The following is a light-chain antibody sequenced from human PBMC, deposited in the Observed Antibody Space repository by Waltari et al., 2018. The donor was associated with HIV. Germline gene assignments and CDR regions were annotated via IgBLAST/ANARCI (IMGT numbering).Light chain of an antibody. CDR2: TTN. CDR1: ISNIGSNT. Sequence: QSVLTQPPSASGTPGQRVTTSCSGSISNIGSNTVNWYQQLPGTAPKLLIYTTNQRPSGVPDRFSGSKSRASASLAISGLQSDDEADYYCATWDDSLNGPVFGGGTKLTVL. J-gene: IGLJ3*02. CDR3: ATWDDSLNGPV. V-gene: IGLV1-44*01.